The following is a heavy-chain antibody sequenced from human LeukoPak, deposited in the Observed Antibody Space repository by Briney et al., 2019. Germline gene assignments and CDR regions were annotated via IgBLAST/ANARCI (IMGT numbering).Heavy chain of an antibody. CDR3: ARAYCSGGSCYSGFDY. D-gene: IGHD2-15*01. Sequence: PSETLPLTCTVSGGSISSYYWSWIRQPAGKGLEWIGRIYTSGSTNYNPSLKSRVTMSVDTSKNQFSLKLSSVTAADTAVYYCARAYCSGGSCYSGFDYWGQGTLVTVSS. CDR2: IYTSGST. J-gene: IGHJ4*02. CDR1: GGSISSYY. V-gene: IGHV4-4*07.